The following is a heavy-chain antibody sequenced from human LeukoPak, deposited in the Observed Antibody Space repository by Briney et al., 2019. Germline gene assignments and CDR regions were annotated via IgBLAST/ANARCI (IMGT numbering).Heavy chain of an antibody. CDR3: ARDGYCSGGSCYNYYCMDV. CDR2: IIPIFGTP. Sequence: ASVKVSCKASGGTFSSYAISWVRQAPGQGLEWMGGIIPIFGTPNYAQKFQGRVTITADESTSTAYMELSSLRSEDTAVYYYARDGYCSGGSCYNYYCMDVWGKGTTVTVSS. J-gene: IGHJ6*03. D-gene: IGHD2-15*01. CDR1: GGTFSSYA. V-gene: IGHV1-69*01.